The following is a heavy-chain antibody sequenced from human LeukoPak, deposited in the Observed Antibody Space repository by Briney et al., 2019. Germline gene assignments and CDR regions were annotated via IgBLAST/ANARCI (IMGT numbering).Heavy chain of an antibody. CDR2: INHSGST. CDR1: GESFSGYY. D-gene: IGHD3-10*01. CDR3: ARARYYYGSGSYSNLPKWFDP. V-gene: IGHV4-34*01. J-gene: IGHJ5*02. Sequence: SETLSLTCAVYGESFSGYYWSWIRQPPGKGLEWIGEINHSGSTNYNPSLKSRVTISVDTSKNQFSLKLSSMTAADTAVYYCARARYYYGSGSYSNLPKWFDPWGQGTLVTVSS.